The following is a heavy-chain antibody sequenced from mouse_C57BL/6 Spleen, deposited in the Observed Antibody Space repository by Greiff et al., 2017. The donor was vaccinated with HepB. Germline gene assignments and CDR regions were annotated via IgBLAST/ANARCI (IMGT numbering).Heavy chain of an antibody. CDR2: ISSGSSTI. Sequence: DVKLVESGGGLVKPGGSLKLSCAASGFTFSDYGMHWVRQAPEKGLEWVAYISSGSSTIYYADTVKGRVTISRDKAKNTLFLQMTSLRSEDTAMYYCARDGYYAYWGQGTLVTVSA. CDR1: GFTFSDYG. CDR3: ARDGYYAY. V-gene: IGHV5-17*01. D-gene: IGHD2-3*01. J-gene: IGHJ3*01.